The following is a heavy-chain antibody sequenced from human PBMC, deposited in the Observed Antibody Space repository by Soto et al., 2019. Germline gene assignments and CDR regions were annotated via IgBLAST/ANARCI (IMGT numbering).Heavy chain of an antibody. CDR1: GASMNTDY. CDR2: FYYSGLT. D-gene: IGHD3-22*01. CDR3: AKGNTHGYYYMXV. J-gene: IGHJ6*03. Sequence: SETLSLTCAVSGASMNTDYWSWIRQPPGKGLEWIGYFYYSGLTNYNPSLKSRVTISLDTSKNQFSLKLSSVTAADTAVYFCAKGNTHGYYYMXVWGRGTTVXVSS. V-gene: IGHV4-59*08.